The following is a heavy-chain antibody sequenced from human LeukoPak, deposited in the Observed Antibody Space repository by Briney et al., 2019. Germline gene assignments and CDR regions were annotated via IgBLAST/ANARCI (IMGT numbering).Heavy chain of an antibody. V-gene: IGHV1-69*04. D-gene: IGHD2-21*01. J-gene: IGHJ4*02. CDR1: AGTFSSYA. Sequence: PGASVKLSCKASAGTFSSYAISWVRQAPGQGLEWMGRIIPILGIANYAQKFQGRVTITADKSTSTAYMELSSLRSEDTAVYYCARDPIGYSPDYFDHWGRGTLVTVSS. CDR2: IIPILGIA. CDR3: ARDPIGYSPDYFDH.